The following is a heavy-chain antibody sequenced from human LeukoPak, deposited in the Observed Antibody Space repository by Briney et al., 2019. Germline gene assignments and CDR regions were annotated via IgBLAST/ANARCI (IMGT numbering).Heavy chain of an antibody. J-gene: IGHJ3*02. V-gene: IGHV1-18*01. Sequence: SVKVSCKAFGYTFGTSSITWVRQAPGQRLEWMGWISPNNGNTHYAQGVQGRVTMTTDTSRSTAYMELRSLRSDDTAVYYCTRVRNSNNWWGPFDIWGQGTTVTVSS. CDR2: ISPNNGNT. CDR1: GYTFGTSS. CDR3: TRVRNSNNWWGPFDI. D-gene: IGHD1-1*01.